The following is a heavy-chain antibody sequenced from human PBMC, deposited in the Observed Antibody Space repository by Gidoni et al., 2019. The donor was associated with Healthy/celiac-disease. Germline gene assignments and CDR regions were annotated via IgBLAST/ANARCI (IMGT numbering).Heavy chain of an antibody. J-gene: IGHJ4*02. CDR1: GGTFSSYA. V-gene: IGHV1-69*01. CDR3: ARSTVRIVGATNYFDY. CDR2: IIPIFGTA. D-gene: IGHD1-26*01. Sequence: QVQLVQSGAEVKKPGSSVKVSCKASGGTFSSYAISWVRQAPGQGLEWMGGIIPIFGTATYAQKFQGRVTITADESTSTAYMELSSLRSEDTAVYYCARSTVRIVGATNYFDYWGQGTLVTVSS.